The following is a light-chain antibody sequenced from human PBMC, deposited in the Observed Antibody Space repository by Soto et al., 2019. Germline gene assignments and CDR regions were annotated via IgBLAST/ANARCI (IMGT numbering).Light chain of an antibody. Sequence: QSALTQPASVSGSPGQSITISCTGTSSDVGTYKYVSWYQQHPGKAPKLMIYDVSNRPSGVSNRFSGSKSGNTASLTISGLQAEDEADYYCNSSTTSSTLVFGTGTKVTVL. CDR1: SSDVGTYKY. J-gene: IGLJ1*01. CDR3: NSSTTSSTLV. CDR2: DVS. V-gene: IGLV2-14*03.